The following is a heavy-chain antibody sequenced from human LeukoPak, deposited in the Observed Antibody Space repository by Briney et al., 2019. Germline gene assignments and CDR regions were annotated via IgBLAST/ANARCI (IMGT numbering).Heavy chain of an antibody. CDR2: INSDGRCT. CDR3: ARPFGEIDY. D-gene: IGHD3-16*01. J-gene: IGHJ4*02. CDR1: GFTFSSYW. V-gene: IGHV3-74*01. Sequence: GGSLRLSCAASGFTFSSYWMHWVRQAPGKGVVWVSRINSDGRCTSYADSVKGRFTISRDKAKNTLYLQMNSLRAEDTAVYYCARPFGEIDYWGQETLVTVSS.